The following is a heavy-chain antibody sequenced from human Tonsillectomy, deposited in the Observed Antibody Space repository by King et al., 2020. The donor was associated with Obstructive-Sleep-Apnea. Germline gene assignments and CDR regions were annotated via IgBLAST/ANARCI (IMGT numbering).Heavy chain of an antibody. CDR1: GFSFDDYA. CDR3: AKGYDSSGGTTFFDAFDI. D-gene: IGHD5-12*01. Sequence: EVQLVESGGGLVQPGRSLRLSCAASGFSFDDYAMHWVRQAPGKGLEWVSGISWESGSIGFAGSVKGRFAISRDNANNSLYLQMNSLRAEDTALYHCAKGYDSSGGTTFFDAFDIWGQGTKVTVSS. V-gene: IGHV3-9*01. J-gene: IGHJ3*02. CDR2: ISWESGSI.